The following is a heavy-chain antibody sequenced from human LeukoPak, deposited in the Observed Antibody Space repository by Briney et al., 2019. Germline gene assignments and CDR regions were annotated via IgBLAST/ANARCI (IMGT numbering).Heavy chain of an antibody. Sequence: SQTLSLTCAVSGGSLSSGGYSWSWIRQPPGKGLEWIGYIYHSGSTYYNPSLKSRVTISVDRSKNQFSLKLSSVTAADTAVYYCARGKGDYGADYFDYWGQGTLVTVSS. CDR3: ARGKGDYGADYFDY. D-gene: IGHD4-17*01. J-gene: IGHJ4*02. V-gene: IGHV4-30-2*01. CDR1: GGSLSSGGYS. CDR2: IYHSGST.